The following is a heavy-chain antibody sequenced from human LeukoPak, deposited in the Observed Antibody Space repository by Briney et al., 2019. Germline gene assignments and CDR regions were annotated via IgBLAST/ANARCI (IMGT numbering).Heavy chain of an antibody. D-gene: IGHD3-10*01. CDR1: GFTVSSYS. CDR2: ISGSTTYT. J-gene: IGHJ4*02. CDR3: ARYSWYCYASGSFDY. Sequence: AGGSLRLSCAPSGFTVSSYSMNWVRQAPGKGLEWVSSISGSTTYTYYADSVKGRFTISRDNAKNSLYLQMNSLRAEDTALYYWARYSWYCYASGSFDYWGQGTLVTVSS. V-gene: IGHV3-21*01.